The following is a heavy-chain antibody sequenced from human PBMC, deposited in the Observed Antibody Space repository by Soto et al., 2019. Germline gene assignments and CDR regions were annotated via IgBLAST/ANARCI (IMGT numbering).Heavy chain of an antibody. J-gene: IGHJ5*02. Sequence: PSATLSLTCTVSGGALSSGSYYWIWIRQPPGKGLEWIGHTYFTGSTNYNPSLKSRVTMSLDTSRNQFSLKLSSVTAADTAVYYCTRGPPRVQWFDPWGLGTLVTVSS. V-gene: IGHV4-61*01. CDR2: TYFTGST. CDR1: GGALSSGSYY. CDR3: TRGPPRVQWFDP.